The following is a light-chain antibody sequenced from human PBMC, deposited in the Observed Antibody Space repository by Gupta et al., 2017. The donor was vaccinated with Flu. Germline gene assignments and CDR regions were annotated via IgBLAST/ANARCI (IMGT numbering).Light chain of an antibody. V-gene: IGLV3-21*02. J-gene: IGLJ3*02. Sequence: SYVLTQPPSVSVAPGQTARITCGGNNIGRKSVHWYLQKPGQAPVLVVCDNIDRPSGIPERFSGSNSGNTATLTINRAEAGDEADYYCQVWDSSSAHRVFGGGTKLTVL. CDR2: DNI. CDR3: QVWDSSSAHRV. CDR1: NIGRKS.